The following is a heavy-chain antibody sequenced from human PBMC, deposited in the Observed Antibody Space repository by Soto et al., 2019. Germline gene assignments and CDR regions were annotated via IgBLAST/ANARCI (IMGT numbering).Heavy chain of an antibody. CDR2: IYYSGST. D-gene: IGHD6-13*01. CDR3: ARHRGIAAAALDY. J-gene: IGHJ4*02. Sequence: SETLSLTCTVSGGSISSSSYYWGWIRQPPGKGLEWIGSIYYSGSTYYNPSLKSRVTISVDTSKNQFSLKLSSVTAADTAVYYCARHRGIAAAALDYWGQGTLVTVSS. CDR1: GGSISSSSYY. V-gene: IGHV4-39*01.